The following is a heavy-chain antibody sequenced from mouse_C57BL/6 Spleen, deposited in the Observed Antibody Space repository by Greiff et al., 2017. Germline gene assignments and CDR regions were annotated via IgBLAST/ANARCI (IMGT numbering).Heavy chain of an antibody. V-gene: IGHV1-39*01. CDR2: INPNYGTT. CDR3: ATGSSYVRYFDV. D-gene: IGHD1-1*01. CDR1: GYSFTDYN. J-gene: IGHJ1*03. Sequence: VQLKESGPELVKPGASVKISCKASGYSFTDYNMNWVKQSNGKSLEWIGVINPNYGTTSYNQKFKGKATLTVDKSSSTAYMQLNSLTSEDSAVYYCATGSSYVRYFDVWGTGTTVTVSS.